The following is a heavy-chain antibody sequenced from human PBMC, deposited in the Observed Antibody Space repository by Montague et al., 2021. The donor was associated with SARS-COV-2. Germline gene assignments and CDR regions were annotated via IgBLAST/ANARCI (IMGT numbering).Heavy chain of an antibody. V-gene: IGHV3-23*01. CDR2: ISRTGDSV. CDR1: GFTFSNHA. Sequence: SLRLSCAASGFTFSNHAMTWVRQAPGKGLEWVSSISRTGDSVFYADSVKGRFTISRDNSKNTLYVQLSSLRVEDTAVDYCAVSLGDYILTGYYPFDYWGQGTLVTVSS. D-gene: IGHD3-9*01. CDR3: AVSLGDYILTGYYPFDY. J-gene: IGHJ4*02.